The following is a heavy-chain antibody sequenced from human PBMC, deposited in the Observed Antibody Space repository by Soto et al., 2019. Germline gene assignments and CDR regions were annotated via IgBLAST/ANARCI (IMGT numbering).Heavy chain of an antibody. Sequence: HPGGSLRLSCAASGFTFSSYAMSWVRQAPGKGLEWVSYISGSSSTIYYADSVKGRFTISRDNAKNSLFLQMNSLRDEDTAVYYCARFCSGGACYPSHYFYAMDVWGQGTTVTVSS. CDR2: ISGSSSTI. V-gene: IGHV3-48*02. J-gene: IGHJ6*02. D-gene: IGHD2-15*01. CDR1: GFTFSSYA. CDR3: ARFCSGGACYPSHYFYAMDV.